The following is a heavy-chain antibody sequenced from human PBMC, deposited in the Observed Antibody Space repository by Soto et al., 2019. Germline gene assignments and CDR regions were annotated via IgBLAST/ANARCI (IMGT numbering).Heavy chain of an antibody. D-gene: IGHD6-13*01. J-gene: IGHJ6*02. Sequence: EVQLVESGGDLVQPVGSLRLSCAASGFIFSDYTMTWLRQAPGRGREFVSHISSSGGAIFYAESVKGRFTVSRDNAKNSLYLQMNSLRDEDTAVYFCARDHGGSTWFVGVYYFFGMDVWGQGTAVTVSS. CDR1: GFIFSDYT. CDR2: ISSSGGAI. V-gene: IGHV3-48*02. CDR3: ARDHGGSTWFVGVYYFFGMDV.